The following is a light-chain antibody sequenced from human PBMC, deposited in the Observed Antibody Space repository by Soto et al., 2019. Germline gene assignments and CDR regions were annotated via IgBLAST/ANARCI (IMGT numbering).Light chain of an antibody. CDR1: RSVRSD. Sequence: EIVMTQSPATLSVSPGEGATLSCRASRSVRSDLAWYQPKPGLAPRLFIYGVSTRAIGISVRFSGSGSGTEFTLSISSLQSEDAAIYYCQHYNNLPLTFGGGTKEDIK. J-gene: IGKJ4*01. CDR2: GVS. CDR3: QHYNNLPLT. V-gene: IGKV3-15*01.